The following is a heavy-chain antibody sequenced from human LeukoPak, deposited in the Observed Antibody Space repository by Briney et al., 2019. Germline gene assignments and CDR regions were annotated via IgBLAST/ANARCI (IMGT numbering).Heavy chain of an antibody. Sequence: ASVKVSCKASGYTFTSYGISWVRQAPGQGLEWMGWISAYNGNTNYAQKLQGRVTMTADTSTSTAYMELRSLRSDDTAVYYCVRDYWNDGHGMDVWGQGTMVTVSS. J-gene: IGHJ6*02. D-gene: IGHD1-1*01. V-gene: IGHV1-18*01. CDR2: ISAYNGNT. CDR3: VRDYWNDGHGMDV. CDR1: GYTFTSYG.